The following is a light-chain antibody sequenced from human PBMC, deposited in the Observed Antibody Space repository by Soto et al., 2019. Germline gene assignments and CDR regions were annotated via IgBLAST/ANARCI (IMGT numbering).Light chain of an antibody. V-gene: IGKV1-5*01. J-gene: IGKJ1*01. CDR3: LQYNDYWT. Sequence: DIQMTQSPSTLSASVGDRVTITCQASQRVTTWLAWYQQRPGKAPKLLIHDASTLHSGVPSRFSGSGSGTEFTLTISSLQPDDFATYYCLQYNDYWTFGQGTKVDIK. CDR1: QRVTTW. CDR2: DAS.